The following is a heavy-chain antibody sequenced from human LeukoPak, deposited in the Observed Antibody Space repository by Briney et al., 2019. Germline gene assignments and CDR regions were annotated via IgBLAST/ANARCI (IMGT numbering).Heavy chain of an antibody. V-gene: IGHV1-2*02. CDR2: INPNSGGT. D-gene: IGHD3-16*01. J-gene: IGHJ5*02. CDR3: ARDHLEGFWGTDGP. CDR1: GYTFTDYY. Sequence: GASVKVSCKASGYTFTDYYIHWVRQAPGQGLEWMGWINPNSGGTNYAQKFQGRVTMTRDTSISTAYMELSRLRSDDTAVYYCARDHLEGFWGTDGPWGQGTLVTVSS.